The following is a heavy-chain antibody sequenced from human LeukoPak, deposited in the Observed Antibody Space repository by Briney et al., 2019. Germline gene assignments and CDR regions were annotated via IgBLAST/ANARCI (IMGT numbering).Heavy chain of an antibody. CDR2: IYYSGST. CDR1: GGSISSNY. Sequence: SETLSLTRTVSGGSISSNYWSWIRQPPGKGLEWIGYIYYSGSTNYNPSLKSRVTISVDTSKNQFSLKLNSVTAADTAVYYCARGGTGYYDSGTYVYYFDYWGQGTLVTVSS. D-gene: IGHD3-10*01. J-gene: IGHJ4*02. V-gene: IGHV4-59*01. CDR3: ARGGTGYYDSGTYVYYFDY.